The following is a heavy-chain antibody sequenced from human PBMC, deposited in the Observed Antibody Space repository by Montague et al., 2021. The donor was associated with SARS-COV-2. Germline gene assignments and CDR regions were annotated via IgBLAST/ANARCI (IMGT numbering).Heavy chain of an antibody. Sequence: SETLSLTCSVSGFSISSGYYWGWIRQTPGKGLEWIGYINYSGSTHYNPSLQSRVTLSKDTSKNQFSLRLTSVTAADTAMYFCARAPIYRSSWYAYFDYWGQGTLVTVSS. CDR2: INYSGST. V-gene: IGHV4-38-2*02. CDR1: GFSISSGYY. J-gene: IGHJ4*02. CDR3: ARAPIYRSSWYAYFDY. D-gene: IGHD6-13*01.